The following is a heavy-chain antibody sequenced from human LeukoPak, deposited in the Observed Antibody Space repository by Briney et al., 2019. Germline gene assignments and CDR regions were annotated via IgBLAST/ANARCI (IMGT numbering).Heavy chain of an antibody. J-gene: IGHJ6*03. Sequence: ASGKVSCMASGGTFSSYAISWVRQAPGQGLEWMGGIIPIFGTANYAQKFQGRVTITTDESTSTAYMELSSLRSEDTAVYYCARGNLRMVGATYYYYYMDVWGKGTTVTVSS. CDR3: ARGNLRMVGATYYYYYMDV. D-gene: IGHD1-26*01. CDR1: GGTFSSYA. V-gene: IGHV1-69*05. CDR2: IIPIFGTA.